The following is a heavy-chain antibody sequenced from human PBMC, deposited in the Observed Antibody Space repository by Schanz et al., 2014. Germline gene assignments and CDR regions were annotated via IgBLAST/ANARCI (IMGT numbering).Heavy chain of an antibody. D-gene: IGHD1-26*01. CDR1: GFTLSSYG. V-gene: IGHV3-33*01. J-gene: IGHJ4*02. CDR2: IWFDGTNK. CDR3: ARQAGATIPYFDY. Sequence: QVQLVESGGGVVQPGRSLRLSCSASGFTLSSYGMHWVRQAPGKGLEWLAVIWFDGTNKYNADSVKGRFTISRDTSKNTLYLLLNSLRAEDTAVYYCARQAGATIPYFDYWGQGALVTVSS.